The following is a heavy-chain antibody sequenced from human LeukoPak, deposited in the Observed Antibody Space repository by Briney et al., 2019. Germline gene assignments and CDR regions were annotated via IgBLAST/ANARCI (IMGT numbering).Heavy chain of an antibody. J-gene: IGHJ4*02. Sequence: PGGSLRLSCTASGFTFSGAWMTWVRQAPGKGLEWVANIREDGTEKNYVDSVKGRFTISRDNAKNSLFLQMSNLRDDDTAIYYCARHVGISFWGQGTLVTVS. D-gene: IGHD7-27*01. V-gene: IGHV3-7*01. CDR1: GFTFSGAW. CDR2: IREDGTEK. CDR3: ARHVGISF.